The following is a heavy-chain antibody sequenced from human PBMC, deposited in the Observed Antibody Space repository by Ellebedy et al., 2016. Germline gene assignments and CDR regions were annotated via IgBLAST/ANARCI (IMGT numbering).Heavy chain of an antibody. Sequence: GGSLRLSXAASGFTFSIAGMTWVRQAPGKGLEWVATIVNSGRETYYPEPLKGRFTISRDNAMNSVYLQMDSLTVEDTAVYYCARDDYYDIFAWDYWGQGTLVTVSS. D-gene: IGHD3-22*01. V-gene: IGHV3-21*06. J-gene: IGHJ4*02. CDR2: IVNSGRET. CDR1: GFTFSIAG. CDR3: ARDDYYDIFAWDY.